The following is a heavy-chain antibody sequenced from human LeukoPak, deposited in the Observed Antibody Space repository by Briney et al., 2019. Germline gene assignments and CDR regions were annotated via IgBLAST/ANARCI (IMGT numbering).Heavy chain of an antibody. V-gene: IGHV3-33*01. CDR3: ARDHVVATINYYYGMTS. CDR2: IWYDGSNK. Sequence: GGSLRLSCAASGFTFSSYGMHWVRQAPSKGLEWVAVIWYDGSNKYYADSVKGRFTISRDNSKNTLYLQINSLRAEDTAVYYCARDHVVATINYYYGMTSGAKGPRSPSP. J-gene: IGHJ6*02. CDR1: GFTFSSYG. D-gene: IGHD5-12*01.